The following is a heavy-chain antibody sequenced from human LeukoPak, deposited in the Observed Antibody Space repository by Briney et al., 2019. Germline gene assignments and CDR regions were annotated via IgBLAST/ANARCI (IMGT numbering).Heavy chain of an antibody. CDR1: GGSISSSSYY. J-gene: IGHJ4*02. CDR2: IYYSGST. V-gene: IGHV4-61*05. D-gene: IGHD4-23*01. Sequence: TSETLSLTCTVSGGSISSSSYYWGWIRQPPGKGLEWIGYIYYSGSTNYNPSLKSRVTISVDTSKNQFSLKLSSVAAADTAVYYCARGGGNYVVSWGQGTLVTVSS. CDR3: ARGGGNYVVS.